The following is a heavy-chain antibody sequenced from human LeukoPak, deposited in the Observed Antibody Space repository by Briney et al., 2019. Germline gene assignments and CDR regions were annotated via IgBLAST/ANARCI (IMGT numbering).Heavy chain of an antibody. CDR1: GYTFSNYG. V-gene: IGHV1-18*01. CDR2: ISANNGNT. Sequence: ASVKVSCKASGYTFSNYGITWVRQAPGQGLEWMGWISANNGNTKYSQRFQGRVTMTTDTSTSTAYMELRSLRSDDTAAYYCARDGKGVGFLGWHHDYWGQGTLVTVSS. D-gene: IGHD3-3*02. J-gene: IGHJ4*02. CDR3: ARDGKGVGFLGWHHDY.